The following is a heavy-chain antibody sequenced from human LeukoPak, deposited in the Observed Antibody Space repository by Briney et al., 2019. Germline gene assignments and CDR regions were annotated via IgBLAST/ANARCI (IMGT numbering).Heavy chain of an antibody. CDR3: ARGVAATYFDY. Sequence: GGSLRLSCAASGFTLSSYSMNWVRQAPGKGLEWVSSISSSSSYIYYADSVKGRFTISRDNAKNSLYLQMNSLRAEDTAVYYCARGVAATYFDYWGQGTLVTVSS. CDR2: ISSSSSYI. V-gene: IGHV3-21*01. CDR1: GFTLSSYS. D-gene: IGHD2-15*01. J-gene: IGHJ4*02.